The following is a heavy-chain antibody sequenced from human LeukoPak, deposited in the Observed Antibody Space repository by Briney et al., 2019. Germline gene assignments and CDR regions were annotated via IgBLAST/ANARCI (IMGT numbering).Heavy chain of an antibody. Sequence: PSETLSLTCAVYGGSFSGYYWSWIRQPPGKGLEWIGEINHSGSTNYNPSLKSRVTISVDTSKNQFFLKLSSVTAADTAVYYCARGAGRRGLWFGELLSYYFDYWGQGTLVTVSS. CDR3: ARGAGRRGLWFGELLSYYFDY. J-gene: IGHJ4*02. D-gene: IGHD3-10*01. V-gene: IGHV4-34*01. CDR2: INHSGST. CDR1: GGSFSGYY.